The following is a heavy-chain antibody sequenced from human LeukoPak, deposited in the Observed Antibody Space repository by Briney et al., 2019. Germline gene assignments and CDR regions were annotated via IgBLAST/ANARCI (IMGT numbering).Heavy chain of an antibody. Sequence: GGSLRLSCAASGFTFSSYAMSWVRQAPGKGLEWVSAISGSGGSTYYADSVKGRFTISRDNSKNTLYLQMNSLRAEDTAVYYCAGFRIAARRGGVDYWGQGTLVTVSS. CDR2: ISGSGGST. CDR1: GFTFSSYA. J-gene: IGHJ4*02. V-gene: IGHV3-23*01. CDR3: AGFRIAARRGGVDY. D-gene: IGHD6-6*01.